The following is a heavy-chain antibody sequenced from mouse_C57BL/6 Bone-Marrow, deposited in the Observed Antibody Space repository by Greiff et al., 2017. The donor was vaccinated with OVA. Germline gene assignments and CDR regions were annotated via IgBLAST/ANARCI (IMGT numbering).Heavy chain of an antibody. CDR1: GFTFSDYY. CDR3: ARGGLTGRRYYAMDY. Sequence: EVQLVESGGDLVKPGGSLKLSCAASGFTFSDYYMAWVRQVPEKGLEWVANINYDGSSTYYLDSLKSRFIISRDNAKNILYLQMSSLKSEDTATYYCARGGLTGRRYYAMDYWGQGTSVTVSS. V-gene: IGHV5-16*01. J-gene: IGHJ4*01. CDR2: INYDGSST. D-gene: IGHD4-1*01.